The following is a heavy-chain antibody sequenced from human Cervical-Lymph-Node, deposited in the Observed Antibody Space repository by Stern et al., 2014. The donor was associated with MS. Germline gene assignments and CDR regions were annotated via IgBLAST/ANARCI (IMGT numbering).Heavy chain of an antibody. J-gene: IGHJ6*02. CDR2: ISAYNGNT. Sequence: VQLVQSGAEVKKPGASVKVSCKASGYTFTSYGISWVRQAPGQGLEWMGWISAYNGNTNYAQKLQGRVTMTTDTSTSTAYMELRSLRSDDTAVYYCARDSGIAVAGDLYYYYGMDVWGQGTTVTVSS. CDR1: GYTFTSYG. CDR3: ARDSGIAVAGDLYYYYGMDV. V-gene: IGHV1-18*01. D-gene: IGHD6-19*01.